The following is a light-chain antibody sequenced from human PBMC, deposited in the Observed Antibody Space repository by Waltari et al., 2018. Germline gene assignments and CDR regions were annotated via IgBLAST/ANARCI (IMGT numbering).Light chain of an antibody. V-gene: IGKV1-39*01. J-gene: IGKJ2*01. CDR1: QNINTY. CDR2: AAI. CDR3: QQTYSTSL. Sequence: DMQMKQSPSSLSASVGDRITISCRASQNINTYINWYQQKPGKAPKLLIYAAINLQSGVPARFRGSGSGTDFSLTNSSLQPEDSATYYCQQTYSTSLFGQGTKLEIK.